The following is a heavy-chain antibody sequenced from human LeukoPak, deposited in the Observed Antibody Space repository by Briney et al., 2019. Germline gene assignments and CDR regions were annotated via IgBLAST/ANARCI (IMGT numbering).Heavy chain of an antibody. CDR2: ISGSSSTI. J-gene: IGHJ4*02. D-gene: IGHD1-1*01. CDR1: GLTLRGFT. Sequence: GGPLRLSCEAPGLTLRGFTRNGFRQAQGKGREWVSYISGSSSTIYYADSVKGRFTISRDNAKNSLYLQMNSLRAEDTAVYYCARDLNWNQVDYWGQGALVTVSS. V-gene: IGHV3-48*01. CDR3: ARDLNWNQVDY.